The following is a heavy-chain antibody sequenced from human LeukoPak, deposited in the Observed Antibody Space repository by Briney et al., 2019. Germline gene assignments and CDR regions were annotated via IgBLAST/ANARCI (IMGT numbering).Heavy chain of an antibody. J-gene: IGHJ3*02. CDR3: ASSSDRGGYSVNDAFDI. CDR1: GFTFSSYG. V-gene: IGHV3-23*01. Sequence: GGTLRLSCAASGFTFSSYGMSWVRQAPGKGLEWVSAISGSGGSTYYADSVKGRFTISRDNAKNSLYLQMNSLRAEDTAVYYCASSSDRGGYSVNDAFDIWGQGTMVTVSS. D-gene: IGHD5-18*01. CDR2: ISGSGGST.